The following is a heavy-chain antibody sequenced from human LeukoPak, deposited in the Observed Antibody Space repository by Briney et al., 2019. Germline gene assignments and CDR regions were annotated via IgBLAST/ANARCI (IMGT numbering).Heavy chain of an antibody. V-gene: IGHV3-48*01. Sequence: GGSLRLSCAASGFTFSSYSMNWVRQAPGKGLEWVSYISSSSSTIYYADSVKGRFTISRDNSKNTLYLQMNSLRAEDTAVYYCAKRGAYSPPYWGQGTLVTVSS. J-gene: IGHJ4*02. D-gene: IGHD5-18*01. CDR2: ISSSSSTI. CDR1: GFTFSSYS. CDR3: AKRGAYSPPY.